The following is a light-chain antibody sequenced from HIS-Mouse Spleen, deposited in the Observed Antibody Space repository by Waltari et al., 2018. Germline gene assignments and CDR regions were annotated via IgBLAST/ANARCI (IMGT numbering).Light chain of an antibody. CDR2: DDS. J-gene: IGLJ1*01. CDR1: DIGSKS. V-gene: IGLV3-21*03. CDR3: CSYAGSYRV. Sequence: SYVLTQPPSVSVAPGKTARITCGGNDIGSKSVHWYQQQPGQAPVLVVYDDSDRPSGIPERFSGSNSGNTATLTISRVEAGDEADYYCCSYAGSYRVFGTGTKVTVL.